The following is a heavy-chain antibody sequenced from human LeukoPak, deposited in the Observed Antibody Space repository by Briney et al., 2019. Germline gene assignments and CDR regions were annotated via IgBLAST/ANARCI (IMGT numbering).Heavy chain of an antibody. CDR2: IYYSGST. CDR3: ARSSSSSVRYNWFDP. CDR1: GGSISSYY. J-gene: IGHJ5*02. V-gene: IGHV4-59*01. Sequence: SETLSLTCTVSGGSISSYYWSWIRQPPGKGLEWIGYIYYSGSTNYNPSLKSRVTISVDTSKNQFSLKLSSVTAADTAVYYCARSSSSSVRYNWFDPWGQGTLVTVSS. D-gene: IGHD6-6*01.